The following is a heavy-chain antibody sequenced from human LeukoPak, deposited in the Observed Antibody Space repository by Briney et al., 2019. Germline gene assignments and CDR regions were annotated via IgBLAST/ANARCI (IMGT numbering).Heavy chain of an antibody. D-gene: IGHD1-1*01. CDR3: ARLETTPYYFDY. Sequence: PGGSLRLSCAASGFTVSRNYMSWVRQAPGKGLEWVSVIYSGGRTYYADSVKGRFTISRDNAKNSLYLQMNSLRAEDTAVYYCARLETTPYYFDYWGPGTLVTVSS. CDR2: IYSGGRT. J-gene: IGHJ4*02. V-gene: IGHV3-66*01. CDR1: GFTVSRNY.